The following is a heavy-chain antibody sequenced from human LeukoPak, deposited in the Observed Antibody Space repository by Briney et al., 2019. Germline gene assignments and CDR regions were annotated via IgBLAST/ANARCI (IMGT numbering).Heavy chain of an antibody. D-gene: IGHD3-3*01. V-gene: IGHV1-2*06. CDR3: ARDYDFWSGYPSYYYYYYMDV. Sequence: ASVKVSCKASGYTFTGYYMHWVRQAPGQGLEWMGRINPNSGGTNYAQKFQGRVTMTRDTPNSTAYMELSRLRSDDTAVYYCARDYDFWSGYPSYYYYYYMDVWGKGTTVTVSS. CDR1: GYTFTGYY. J-gene: IGHJ6*03. CDR2: INPNSGGT.